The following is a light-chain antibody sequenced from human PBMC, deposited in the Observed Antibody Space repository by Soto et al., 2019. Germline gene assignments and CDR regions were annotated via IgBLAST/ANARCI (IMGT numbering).Light chain of an antibody. CDR3: CSYAGSSLS. J-gene: IGLJ1*01. Sequence: QSVLTQPASVSGSPGQSITISCTGTSSDVGSYNLVSWYQQHPGKAPKLMIYEGSKRPSGVSNRFSGSKSGNTAPLTISGLQAEDEADYYCCSYAGSSLSFGTGTKVTVL. CDR2: EGS. CDR1: SSDVGSYNL. V-gene: IGLV2-23*01.